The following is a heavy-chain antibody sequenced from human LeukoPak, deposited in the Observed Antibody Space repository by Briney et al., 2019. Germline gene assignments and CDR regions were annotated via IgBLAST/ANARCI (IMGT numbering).Heavy chain of an antibody. V-gene: IGHV1-2*02. CDR3: ARNYYDSSGYYLRAFRYYYYYMDV. Sequence: ASVKVSCKASGYTFTGYYMHWVRQAPGQGLEWMGWINPNSGGTNYAQKFQGRVTMTRDTSISTAYMELSRLRSDDTAVYYCARNYYDSSGYYLRAFRYYYYYMDVWGKGTTVTVSS. J-gene: IGHJ6*03. CDR1: GYTFTGYY. CDR2: INPNSGGT. D-gene: IGHD3-22*01.